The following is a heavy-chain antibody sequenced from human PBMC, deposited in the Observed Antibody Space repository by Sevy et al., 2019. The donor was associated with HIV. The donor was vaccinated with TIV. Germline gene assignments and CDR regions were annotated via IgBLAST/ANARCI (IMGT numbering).Heavy chain of an antibody. CDR3: ARARYYDSSAYYYFDY. CDR1: GYSISSGYY. J-gene: IGHJ4*02. CDR2: IYHGGST. V-gene: IGHV4-38-2*01. Sequence: SEILSLTCAVSGYSISSGYYWGWIRQPPGKGLEWIGSIYHGGSTYYNPSLKSRVTISVDTSKNQFSLKLSSVTAADTAVYYCARARYYDSSAYYYFDYWGQGTLVTVSS. D-gene: IGHD3-22*01.